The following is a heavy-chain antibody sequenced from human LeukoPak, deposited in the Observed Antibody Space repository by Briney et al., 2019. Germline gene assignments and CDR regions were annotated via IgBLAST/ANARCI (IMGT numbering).Heavy chain of an antibody. CDR2: MYYSGST. CDR1: GGSISSGDYY. CDR3: VRRIVGAIRPFDY. Sequence: KPSETLSLTCTVSGGSISSGDYYWSWIRQPPGKGLEWIGYMYYSGSTYYNPSLKSRVTISVDTSKNQFSLKLRSVTAADTAVYYCVRRIVGAIRPFDYWGQGTLVTVSS. D-gene: IGHD1-26*01. V-gene: IGHV4-30-4*01. J-gene: IGHJ4*02.